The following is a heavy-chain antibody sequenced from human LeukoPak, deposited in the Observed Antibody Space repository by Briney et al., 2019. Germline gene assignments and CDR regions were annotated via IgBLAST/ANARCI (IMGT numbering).Heavy chain of an antibody. CDR1: GFTFKTYS. CDR3: ARETMAVAGQH. Sequence: GGSLRLSCVVSGFTFKTYSMNWVRQAPGKGLEWVSSISSGGTYVDYADSVKGRFTISRDNAKNSLYLQMNSLRAEDTAVYYCARETMAVAGQHWGQGTLVTVSS. D-gene: IGHD6-19*01. V-gene: IGHV3-21*01. CDR2: ISSGGTYV. J-gene: IGHJ1*01.